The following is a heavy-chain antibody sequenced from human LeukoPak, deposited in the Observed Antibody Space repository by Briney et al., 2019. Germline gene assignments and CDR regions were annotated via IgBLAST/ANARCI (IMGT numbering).Heavy chain of an antibody. D-gene: IGHD1-1*01. CDR3: ARVNIAETRTRWFDP. Sequence: GGSLRLSCAASGFTLSSYTMTWVRQAPGKGLEWVSYITSTSSGIFYADSVKGRFTISRDNAKNSLFLQMNSLRDEDTAVYYCARVNIAETRTRWFDPWGQGTLVTVSS. J-gene: IGHJ5*02. V-gene: IGHV3-48*02. CDR1: GFTLSSYT. CDR2: ITSTSSGI.